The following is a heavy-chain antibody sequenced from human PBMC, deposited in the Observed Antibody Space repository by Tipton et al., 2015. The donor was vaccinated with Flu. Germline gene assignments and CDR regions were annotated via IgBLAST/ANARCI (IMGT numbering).Heavy chain of an antibody. Sequence: SLRLSCSASGFTFGDYAMSWFRQAPGKGLEWVGFIRGKASGGTTEYAASILGRFTISRDDSKSIAYLQMNSLKTEDTAVYYCSAFDYSSYGGFGPWGQGTLVTVSS. CDR1: GFTFGDYA. J-gene: IGHJ5*02. CDR2: IRGKASGGTT. V-gene: IGHV3-49*03. D-gene: IGHD4-11*01. CDR3: SAFDYSSYGGFGP.